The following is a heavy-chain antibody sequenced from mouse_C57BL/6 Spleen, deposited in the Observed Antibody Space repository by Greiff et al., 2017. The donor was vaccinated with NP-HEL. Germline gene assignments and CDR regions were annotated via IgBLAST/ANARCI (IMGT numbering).Heavy chain of an antibody. D-gene: IGHD1-1*01. CDR3: ARENYYGSSSSYFDY. V-gene: IGHV1-82*01. Sequence: QVQLQQSGPELVKPGASVKISCKASGYAFSSSWMNWVKQRPGKGLEWIGRIYPGDGDTNYNGKFKGKATLTADKSSSTAYMQLSSLTSEDSAVYFCARENYYGSSSSYFDYWGQGTTLTVSS. J-gene: IGHJ2*01. CDR2: IYPGDGDT. CDR1: GYAFSSSW.